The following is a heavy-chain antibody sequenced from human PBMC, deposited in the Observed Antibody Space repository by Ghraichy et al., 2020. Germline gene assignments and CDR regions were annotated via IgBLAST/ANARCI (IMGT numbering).Heavy chain of an antibody. Sequence: SGPTLVKPTQTLTLTCTFSGFSLNSRAVGVGWIRQPPGKALECLALIYWDDEKRHRPSLKSRLTITKDTSKNQVVLTMTNMDPVDTGTYYCAHTGGDGYFPYWGQGTLVTVSS. V-gene: IGHV2-5*02. J-gene: IGHJ4*02. CDR3: AHTGGDGYFPY. CDR1: GFSLNSRAVG. CDR2: IYWDDEK. D-gene: IGHD5-24*01.